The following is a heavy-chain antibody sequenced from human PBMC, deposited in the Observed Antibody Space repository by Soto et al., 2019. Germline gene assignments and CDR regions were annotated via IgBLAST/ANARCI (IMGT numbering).Heavy chain of an antibody. D-gene: IGHD2-15*01. J-gene: IGHJ4*02. CDR1: GFSLNNYN. CDR3: ARGAVYCSGGSCYSRGPYYFDY. CDR2: ISSSSDTI. Sequence: GGSLRLSCAASGFSLNNYNMGWVRQAPGKXLEWVSYISSSSDTIYYADSMKDRFTISKDIAKNSLYLQMNSLRDEDTAVYYCARGAVYCSGGSCYSRGPYYFDYWGQGTLVTVCS. V-gene: IGHV3-48*02.